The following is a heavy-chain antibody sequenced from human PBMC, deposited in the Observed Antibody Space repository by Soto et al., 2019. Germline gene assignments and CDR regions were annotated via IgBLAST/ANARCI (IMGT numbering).Heavy chain of an antibody. J-gene: IGHJ3*01. Sequence: QVQLVQSGAEVKKPGASVKVSRKASGYSFTSYDMNWVRQAPGQELEWMGWVNPNSGDTDYAQKFQDRVTMTTDTSIRTAYMELSSLRSEDTAVYYCARVSFLAPVTGAEIFDFWGQGTMVTVSS. V-gene: IGHV1-8*01. CDR2: VNPNSGDT. CDR1: GYSFTSYD. D-gene: IGHD2-21*02. CDR3: ARVSFLAPVTGAEIFDF.